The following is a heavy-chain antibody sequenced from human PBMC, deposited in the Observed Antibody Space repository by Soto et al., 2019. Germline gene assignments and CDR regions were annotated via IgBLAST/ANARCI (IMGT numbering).Heavy chain of an antibody. Sequence: GGSLRLSCAASGFTLSSYSMNWVRQAPGKGLEWVSSITSSSSYIYYADSVKGRFTISRDNAKNSLYLQMNSLRAEDTAVYYCARAELAYCGGDCSGAFNIWDQGTMVTVSS. CDR2: ITSSSSYI. CDR1: GFTLSSYS. J-gene: IGHJ3*02. D-gene: IGHD2-21*02. V-gene: IGHV3-21*01. CDR3: ARAELAYCGGDCSGAFNI.